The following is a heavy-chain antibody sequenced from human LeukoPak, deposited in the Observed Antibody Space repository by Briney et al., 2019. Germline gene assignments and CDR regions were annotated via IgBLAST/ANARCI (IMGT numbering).Heavy chain of an antibody. Sequence: GGSLRLSWAASGFTFSSYSMNWVRQAPGKGLEWVSSISSSSSYIYYADSVKGRFTISRDNAKDSLYLQMNSLRAEDTAVYYCARDPSYYDSSGYYSSYWGQGTLVTVSS. D-gene: IGHD3-22*01. V-gene: IGHV3-21*01. CDR1: GFTFSSYS. CDR3: ARDPSYYDSSGYYSSY. J-gene: IGHJ4*02. CDR2: ISSSSSYI.